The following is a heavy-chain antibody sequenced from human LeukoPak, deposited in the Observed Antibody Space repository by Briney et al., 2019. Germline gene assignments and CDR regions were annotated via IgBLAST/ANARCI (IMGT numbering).Heavy chain of an antibody. V-gene: IGHV4-4*02. CDR2: IYHSGST. Sequence: PSETLSLTCAVSGGSISSSSWWSWIRQPPGKGLEWIGEIYHSGSTNYNPSLKSRVTISVDKSKTQFSLKLSSVTAADTAVYYCARGVRYSSGWYSLTAHTPPRFDYWGQGTLVTVSS. CDR3: ARGVRYSSGWYSLTAHTPPRFDY. D-gene: IGHD6-19*01. CDR1: GGSISSSSW. J-gene: IGHJ4*02.